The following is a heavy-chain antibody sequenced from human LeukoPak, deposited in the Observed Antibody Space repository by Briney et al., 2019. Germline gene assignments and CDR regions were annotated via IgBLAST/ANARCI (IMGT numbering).Heavy chain of an antibody. Sequence: PSETLSLTCTVSGGSISSGGYYWRWIRQHPGKGLEWIGYIYYSGSTYYNPSLKSRVTISVDTSKNQFSLKLSSVTAADTAVYYCAREGDYGDSDAFDIWGQGTMVTVSS. CDR3: AREGDYGDSDAFDI. CDR1: GGSISSGGYY. CDR2: IYYSGST. V-gene: IGHV4-31*03. J-gene: IGHJ3*02. D-gene: IGHD4-17*01.